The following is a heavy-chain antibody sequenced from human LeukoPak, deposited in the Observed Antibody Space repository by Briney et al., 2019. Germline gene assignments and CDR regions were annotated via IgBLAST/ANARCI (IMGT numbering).Heavy chain of an antibody. J-gene: IGHJ4*02. CDR2: IYYSGST. V-gene: IGHV4-61*01. Sequence: PSETLSLTCTVSRGSVSSGSYYWSWIRQPPGTGLEWIGDIYYSGSTNYNPSLKSRVTISVDTSKNRFSLKLSSVTAADTAVYYCARASIAAPFDNWGQGTLVTVSS. CDR3: ARASIAAPFDN. D-gene: IGHD6-6*01. CDR1: RGSVSSGSYY.